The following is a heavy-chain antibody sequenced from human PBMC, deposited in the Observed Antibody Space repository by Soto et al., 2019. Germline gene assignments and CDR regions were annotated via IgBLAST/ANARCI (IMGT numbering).Heavy chain of an antibody. CDR3: ASYSGSYFRIYYGMDV. CDR1: GGSISSSSYY. J-gene: IGHJ6*02. Sequence: TLSLTCTFSGGSISSSSYYWGGIRQPPGKGLEWIGSIYYSGSTYYNPSLKSRVTISVDTSKNQFSLKLSSVTAADTAVYYCASYSGSYFRIYYGMDVWGQGTTVTVSS. D-gene: IGHD1-26*01. CDR2: IYYSGST. V-gene: IGHV4-39*01.